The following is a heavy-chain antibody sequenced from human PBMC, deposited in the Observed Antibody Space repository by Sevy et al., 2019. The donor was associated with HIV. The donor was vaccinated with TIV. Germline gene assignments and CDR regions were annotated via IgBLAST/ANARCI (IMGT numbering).Heavy chain of an antibody. CDR2: IWNDGINK. D-gene: IGHD6-25*01. J-gene: IGHJ4*02. V-gene: IGHV3-33*01. CDR1: GFTFNNYG. CDR3: ARDLGLAAAPDY. Sequence: GGSLRLSCAASGFTFNNYGMHWVRQAPGKGLNWVALIWNDGINKYYSDSVKGRFTISRDNSKNTLFLQMNSLRAEDTAIYYCARDLGLAAAPDYWGQGTLVTVSS.